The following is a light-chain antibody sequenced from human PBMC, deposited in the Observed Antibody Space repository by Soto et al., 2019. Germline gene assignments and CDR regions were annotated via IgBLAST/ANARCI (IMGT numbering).Light chain of an antibody. Sequence: QSVLTQPPSASGTPGQRVTISCSGSSSNIGSNYVYWYQQLPGTAPKLLIYRNNQRPSGVPDRFSGSKSGTSGSLAISGLRSEDEAEYYCAAWDDSLSGWVFGGGTKLTVL. CDR2: RNN. J-gene: IGLJ3*02. CDR1: SSNIGSNY. V-gene: IGLV1-47*01. CDR3: AAWDDSLSGWV.